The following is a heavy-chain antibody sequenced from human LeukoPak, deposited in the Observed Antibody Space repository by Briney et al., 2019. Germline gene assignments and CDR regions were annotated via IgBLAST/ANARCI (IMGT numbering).Heavy chain of an antibody. Sequence: SETLSLACAVYGGSFSGYYWSWIRQPPGKGLEWIGEINHSGSTNYNPSLKSRVTISVDTSKNQFSLKLSSVTAADTAVYYCARSLAVAVSSDYWGQGTLVTVSS. D-gene: IGHD6-19*01. J-gene: IGHJ4*02. CDR1: GGSFSGYY. CDR3: ARSLAVAVSSDY. CDR2: INHSGST. V-gene: IGHV4-34*01.